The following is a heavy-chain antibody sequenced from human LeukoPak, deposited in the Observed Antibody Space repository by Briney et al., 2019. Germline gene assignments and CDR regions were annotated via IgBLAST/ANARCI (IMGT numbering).Heavy chain of an antibody. V-gene: IGHV5-51*01. CDR1: GYTFTNYW. CDR3: ARRYCTNGVCRYFDS. CDR2: IYPGDSDT. J-gene: IGHJ4*02. Sequence: GEPLQISCQGSGYTFTNYWIGWVRQLPGKGLEWMGIIYPGDSDTRYSPSFQGQVTISADKSTSTALLQWSSLKASDTAMYYCARRYCTNGVCRYFDSWGQGTLVTVSS. D-gene: IGHD2-8*01.